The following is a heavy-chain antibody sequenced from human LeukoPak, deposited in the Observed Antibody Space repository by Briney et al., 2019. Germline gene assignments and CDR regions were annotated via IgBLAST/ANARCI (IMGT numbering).Heavy chain of an antibody. D-gene: IGHD6-6*01. CDR1: GGSVSSGSYY. J-gene: IGHJ4*02. V-gene: IGHV4-30-2*01. CDR3: ARSIEGSSSQTFDY. CDR2: IYHSGST. Sequence: PSETPSLTCTVSGGSVSSGSYYWSWIRQPPGKGLEWIGYIYHSGSTYYNPSLKSRVTISVDRSKNQFSLKLSSVTAADTAVYYCARSIEGSSSQTFDYWGQGTLVTVSS.